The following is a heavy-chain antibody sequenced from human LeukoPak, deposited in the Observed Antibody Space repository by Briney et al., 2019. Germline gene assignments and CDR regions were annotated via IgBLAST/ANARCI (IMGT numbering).Heavy chain of an antibody. D-gene: IGHD3-3*01. CDR2: FDPEDGEA. CDR1: GYTLTELS. V-gene: IGHV1-24*01. Sequence: GASVKVSCKVSGYTLTELSIHWVRQAPGKGLEWMGGFDPEDGEAIYAQKFQGRVTMTEDTSADTAYMEVSSLRSEDTAVYYCATEQRITFFGRAFDIWGQGTMVTVSS. J-gene: IGHJ3*02. CDR3: ATEQRITFFGRAFDI.